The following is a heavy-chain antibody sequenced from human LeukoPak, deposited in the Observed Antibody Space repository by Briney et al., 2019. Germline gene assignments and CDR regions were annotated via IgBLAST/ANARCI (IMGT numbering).Heavy chain of an antibody. D-gene: IGHD1-26*01. V-gene: IGHV4-34*01. CDR1: GGSFSGYS. CDR3: ARGYSGYIDY. Sequence: SETLSLTCAVYGGSFSGYSWSWIRQPPGKGLEWIGYIYHSGSTYYNPSLKSRVTISVDTSKNQFSLKLSSVTAADTAVYYCARGYSGYIDYWGQGTLVTVSS. CDR2: IYHSGST. J-gene: IGHJ4*02.